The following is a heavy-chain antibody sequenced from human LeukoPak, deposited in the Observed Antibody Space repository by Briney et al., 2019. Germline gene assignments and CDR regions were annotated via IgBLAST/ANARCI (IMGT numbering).Heavy chain of an antibody. V-gene: IGHV4-34*01. J-gene: IGHJ4*02. Sequence: PSETLSLTCAVYGGSFSGYYWSWIRQPPGKGLEWIGEINHSGSTNYNPSLKSRVTISVDTSKNQFSLKLSSVTAADTAVYYCARERSQAAAGISSGRRIPDPPLYWGQGTLVTVSS. CDR3: ARERSQAAAGISSGRRIPDPPLY. CDR2: INHSGST. CDR1: GGSFSGYY. D-gene: IGHD6-13*01.